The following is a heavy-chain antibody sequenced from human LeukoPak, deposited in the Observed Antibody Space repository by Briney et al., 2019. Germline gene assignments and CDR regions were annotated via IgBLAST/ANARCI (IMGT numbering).Heavy chain of an antibody. J-gene: IGHJ4*02. CDR3: TRSRTDGNNVFDY. D-gene: IGHD5-24*01. V-gene: IGHV3-72*01. CDR2: SRNKANGCTT. Sequence: PGGSLRLSCAVSGFTLSDYYIDWVRQAPGKGLEWVGRSRNKANGCTTEYVASVKGRFITSREDSKSSLYLQMNSLKAEDTAVYYCTRSRTDGNNVFDYWGQGTLVTVSS. CDR1: GFTLSDYY.